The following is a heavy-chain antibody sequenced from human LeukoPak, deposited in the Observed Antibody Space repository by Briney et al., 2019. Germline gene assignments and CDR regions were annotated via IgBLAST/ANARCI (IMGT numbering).Heavy chain of an antibody. Sequence: SETLSLTCTVSGGSISSADSYWTWIRQPPGKGLEWIGYIYYSGSTYSNPSLKSRLTISMDTSKNQFSLKLSSVTAADTAVYYCARGGDMSARAEDWGQGTLVTVSS. D-gene: IGHD6-6*01. V-gene: IGHV4-30-4*08. CDR1: GGSISSADSY. CDR3: ARGGDMSARAED. CDR2: IYYSGST. J-gene: IGHJ4*02.